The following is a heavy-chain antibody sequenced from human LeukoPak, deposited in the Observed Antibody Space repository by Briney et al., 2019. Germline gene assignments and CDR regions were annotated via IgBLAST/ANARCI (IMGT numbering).Heavy chain of an antibody. CDR3: TGNYYGSGSYADFDY. D-gene: IGHD3-10*01. J-gene: IGHJ4*02. CDR2: IRSTANGYAT. Sequence: PGGSLRLSCAASGFTFSGSALHGVRQASGKGLEWVGRIRSTANGYATAYAASVKGRFTISRDDSKNTAYLQMDSLKTEDTAVYYCTGNYYGSGSYADFDYWGQGTLVTVSS. V-gene: IGHV3-73*01. CDR1: GFTFSGSA.